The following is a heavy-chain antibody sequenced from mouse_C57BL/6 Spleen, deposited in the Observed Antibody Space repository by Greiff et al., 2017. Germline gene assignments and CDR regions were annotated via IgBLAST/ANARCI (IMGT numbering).Heavy chain of an antibody. D-gene: IGHD2-4*01. CDR3: ARYDYEAWFAY. Sequence: EVQLQQSGPGLVKPSQSLSLSCSVSGYSITSGYYWNWIRQFPGNQLEWMGYISYDGSNNYNPSLKNRISITRDTSKNQFFLKLNSVTTEDTATYYCARYDYEAWFAYWGQGTLVTVSA. V-gene: IGHV3-6*01. CDR1: GYSITSGYY. J-gene: IGHJ3*01. CDR2: ISYDGSN.